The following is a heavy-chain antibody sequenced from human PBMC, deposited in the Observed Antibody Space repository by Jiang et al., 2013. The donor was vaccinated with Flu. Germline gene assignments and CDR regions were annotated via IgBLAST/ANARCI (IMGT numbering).Heavy chain of an antibody. J-gene: IGHJ4*02. CDR1: GGSSRTYY. V-gene: IGHV4-34*01. Sequence: LLKPSETLSLTCAVYGGSSRTYYWNWIRQPPGKGLEWIGEINHSRSTNFNPSLKSRVTMSLDTSKNQVSLKLSSVTAADTAVYYCARGTSGSNLDYWGQGTLVTVSS. CDR2: INHSRST. D-gene: IGHD3-10*01. CDR3: ARGTSGSNLDY.